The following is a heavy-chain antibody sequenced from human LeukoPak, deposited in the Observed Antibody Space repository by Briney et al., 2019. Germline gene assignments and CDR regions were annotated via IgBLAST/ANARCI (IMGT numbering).Heavy chain of an antibody. D-gene: IGHD3-22*01. V-gene: IGHV1-18*01. CDR2: ISGYNGYT. CDR3: ARDEARYSSGYYPNWFDP. J-gene: IGHJ5*02. Sequence: GASVKVSCKASGYTFTCYGISWVRQAPGQGLEWMGWISGYNGYTHYAHNLQGRVTMTTDTSTSTAYMELRSLRSDGTAVYYCARDEARYSSGYYPNWFDPWGQGTLVTVSS. CDR1: GYTFTCYG.